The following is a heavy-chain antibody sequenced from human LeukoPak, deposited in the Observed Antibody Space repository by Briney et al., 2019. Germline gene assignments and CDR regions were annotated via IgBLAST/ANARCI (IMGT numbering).Heavy chain of an antibody. CDR1: GFTFSTYT. CDR2: VSSSGGTI. V-gene: IGHV3-48*04. D-gene: IGHD2-2*01. Sequence: GGSLRLSCAASGFTFSTYTMNWVRQAPGKGLEWVSYVSSSGGTIYCADSVKGRFTISRDNAKNSLYLQMNSLRAEDTAVYYCARVGTTNYYFYYMDVWGKGTTVTVSS. CDR3: ARVGTTNYYFYYMDV. J-gene: IGHJ6*03.